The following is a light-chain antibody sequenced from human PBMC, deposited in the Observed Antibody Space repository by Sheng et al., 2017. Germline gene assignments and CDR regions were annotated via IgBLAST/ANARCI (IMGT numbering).Light chain of an antibody. J-gene: IGKJ2*01. CDR2: NVF. Sequence: ENVLTQSPGTLSLSPGQRATLSCRARQSVASDYLAWYQQKPGQAPRLLIYNVFNRATGIPDRFSGSGSGTDSLSPSSTLEPEDSAVYYCQQYGGLPQTFGQGPSWRSN. CDR3: QQYGGLPQT. V-gene: IGKV3-20*01. CDR1: QSVASDY.